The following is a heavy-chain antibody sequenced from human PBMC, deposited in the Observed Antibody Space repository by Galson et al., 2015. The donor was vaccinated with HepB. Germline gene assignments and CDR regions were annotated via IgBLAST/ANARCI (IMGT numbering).Heavy chain of an antibody. CDR1: GFIFSNAW. Sequence: SLRLSCAASGFIFSNAWMNWVRQAPGKGLEWVARIKSKKDGETKDLAAPVKGRFAISRDDSKDTVYLQMNGLKTEDTAVYYCTTDLWTFIAEATTFDCWGQGTLVTVSS. J-gene: IGHJ4*02. V-gene: IGHV3-15*07. CDR3: TTDLWTFIAEATTFDC. D-gene: IGHD1-26*01. CDR2: IKSKKDGETK.